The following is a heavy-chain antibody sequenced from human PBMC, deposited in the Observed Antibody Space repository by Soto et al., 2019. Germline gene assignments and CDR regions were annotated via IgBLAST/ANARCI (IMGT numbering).Heavy chain of an antibody. V-gene: IGHV4-31*03. J-gene: IGHJ4*02. CDR3: ARGGYSYGTGSYYFDY. CDR2: IYYSGST. D-gene: IGHD5-18*01. CDR1: GGSISSGGYY. Sequence: SETLSLTCTVSGGSISSGGYYWSWIRQHPGKGLEWIGYIYYSGSTYYNPSLKSRVTISVDTSKNQFSLKLSSVTAAGTAVYYCARGGYSYGTGSYYFDYWGQGTLVTVSS.